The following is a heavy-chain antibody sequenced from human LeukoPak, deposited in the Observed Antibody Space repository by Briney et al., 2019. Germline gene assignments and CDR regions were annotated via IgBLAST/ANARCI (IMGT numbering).Heavy chain of an antibody. Sequence: SETLSLTCTVSGGSIRSYYWSWIRQHPGKGLEWIGYIYYSGSTYYNPSLKSRVTISVDTSKNQFSLKLSSVTAADTAVYYCARPGGYCSSTSCYEVWGQGTLVTVSS. V-gene: IGHV4-59*06. CDR2: IYYSGST. CDR1: GGSIRSYY. CDR3: ARPGGYCSSTSCYEV. D-gene: IGHD2-2*01. J-gene: IGHJ4*02.